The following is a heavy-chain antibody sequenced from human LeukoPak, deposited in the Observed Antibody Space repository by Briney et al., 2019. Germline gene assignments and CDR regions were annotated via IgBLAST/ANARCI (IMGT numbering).Heavy chain of an antibody. V-gene: IGHV3-30-3*01. D-gene: IGHD3-22*01. J-gene: IGHJ3*02. CDR3: AKDDIVVVTKDAFDI. Sequence: GGSLRLSCAASGFTFNSYSMYWVRQAPGKGLEWVAVISYDGSNKFYADSVKGRFTISRDNSKNTLYLQMNSLRAEDTAVYYCAKDDIVVVTKDAFDIWGQGTMVTVSS. CDR1: GFTFNSYS. CDR2: ISYDGSNK.